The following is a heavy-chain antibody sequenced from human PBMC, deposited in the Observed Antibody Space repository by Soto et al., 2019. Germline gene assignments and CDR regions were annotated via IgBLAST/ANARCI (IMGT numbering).Heavy chain of an antibody. CDR3: ARDSLRFLEWPESGWFDP. D-gene: IGHD3-3*01. CDR2: ISPYNGNT. J-gene: IGHJ5*02. CDR1: GYNFNTFD. V-gene: IGHV1-18*01. Sequence: SVKVSCKDSGYNFNTFDIYWVRQANGHGLEWMGWISPYNGNTNYAQKLQGRVTMTTDTSKSTAYMELRSLRSDDTAVYYCARDSLRFLEWPESGWFDPWGQGTLVTVSS.